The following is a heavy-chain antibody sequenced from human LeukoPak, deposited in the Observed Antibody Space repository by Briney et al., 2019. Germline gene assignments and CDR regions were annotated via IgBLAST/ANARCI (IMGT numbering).Heavy chain of an antibody. J-gene: IGHJ2*01. CDR2: ISQSGIS. CDR1: GATFSGYH. V-gene: IGHV4-34*01. D-gene: IGHD3-9*01. Sequence: SETLSLTCAVHGATFSGYHWSWIRQPPGKGLEWIGKISQSGISNFNPSLKSRVTMSLDTSKVQISLELNSATAADTAVYFCARKWDYDPLTGYYDWYFDLWGRGTLVTVSS. CDR3: ARKWDYDPLTGYYDWYFDL.